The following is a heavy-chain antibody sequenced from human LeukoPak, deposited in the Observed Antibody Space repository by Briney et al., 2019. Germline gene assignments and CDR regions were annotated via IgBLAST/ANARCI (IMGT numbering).Heavy chain of an antibody. V-gene: IGHV1-69*01. D-gene: IGHD6-19*01. CDR2: IIPIFGTA. CDR1: GGTFSSYA. Sequence: ASVKVSCKASGGTFSSYAISWVRQAPGQGLEWMGGIIPIFGTANYAQKFQGRVTITADESTSTAYMELSSLRSEDTAVYYCARGRIAVAGTAYYYYMDVWGKGTTVTVSS. CDR3: ARGRIAVAGTAYYYYMDV. J-gene: IGHJ6*03.